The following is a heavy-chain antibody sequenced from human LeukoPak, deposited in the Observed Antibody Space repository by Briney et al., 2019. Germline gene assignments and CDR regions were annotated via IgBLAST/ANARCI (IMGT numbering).Heavy chain of an antibody. Sequence: SGGSLRLSCAASGFTFSNYWMTWVRQAPGKGLEWVAHINQDGSEERYMDSAKARFTISRDNAKNSLSLQMNSLRAEDTAVYYCVRDGGVSGYDLLDYWGQGTLVTVSS. CDR1: GFTFSNYW. D-gene: IGHD5-12*01. J-gene: IGHJ4*02. V-gene: IGHV3-7*01. CDR3: VRDGGVSGYDLLDY. CDR2: INQDGSEE.